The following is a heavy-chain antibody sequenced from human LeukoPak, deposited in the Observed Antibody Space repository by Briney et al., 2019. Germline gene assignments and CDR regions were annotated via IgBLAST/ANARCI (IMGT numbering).Heavy chain of an antibody. CDR1: GFTFSSYA. J-gene: IGHJ4*02. Sequence: GGSLRLSCAASGFTFSSYAMSWVRQAPGKGLEWVSAISGRGGSTYYADSVKGRFTISRDNSKNTLYLQMNSLRAEDTAVYYCAKDLGRITMIVVVISAFDYWGQGTLVIVSS. CDR3: AKDLGRITMIVVVISAFDY. CDR2: ISGRGGST. D-gene: IGHD3-22*01. V-gene: IGHV3-23*01.